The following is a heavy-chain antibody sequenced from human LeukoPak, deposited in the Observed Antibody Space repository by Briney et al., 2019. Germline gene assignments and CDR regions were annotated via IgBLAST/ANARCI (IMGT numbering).Heavy chain of an antibody. D-gene: IGHD4-17*01. CDR1: GGTFSSYA. Sequence: SVKVSCKASGGTFSSYAISWMRQAPGQGLEWMGGIIPIFGTANYAQKFQGRVTITTDESTSTAYMELSSLRSEDTAVYYCAREYGEGYYYYYMDVWGKGTTVTVSS. J-gene: IGHJ6*03. CDR2: IIPIFGTA. V-gene: IGHV1-69*05. CDR3: AREYGEGYYYYYMDV.